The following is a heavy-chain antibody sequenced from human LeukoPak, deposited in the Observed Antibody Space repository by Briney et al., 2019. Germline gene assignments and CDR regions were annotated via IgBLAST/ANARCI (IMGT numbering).Heavy chain of an antibody. Sequence: SVKVSCKASGGTFSSYAISWVRQAPGQGLEWMGGIIPTFGTANYAQKFQGRVTITADESTSTAYMELSSLRSEDTAVYYCARTNAYYDFWSGYYYWGQGTLVTVSS. J-gene: IGHJ4*02. V-gene: IGHV1-69*13. CDR3: ARTNAYYDFWSGYYY. CDR2: IIPTFGTA. CDR1: GGTFSSYA. D-gene: IGHD3-3*01.